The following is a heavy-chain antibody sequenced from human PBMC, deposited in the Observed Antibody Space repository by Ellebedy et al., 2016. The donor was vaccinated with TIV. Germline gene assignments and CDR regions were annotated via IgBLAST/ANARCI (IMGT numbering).Heavy chain of an antibody. D-gene: IGHD4-17*01. Sequence: PGGSLRLSCAASGFTFSNYAMSWVRQAPGKGLEWVANIKEDASEKYYVDSVKGRFTISRDNAKSSLYLQMNSLRAEDMAVYYCATEEEVTTIAFEFWGQGALVTVSS. CDR2: IKEDASEK. CDR3: ATEEEVTTIAFEF. CDR1: GFTFSNYA. V-gene: IGHV3-7*01. J-gene: IGHJ4*02.